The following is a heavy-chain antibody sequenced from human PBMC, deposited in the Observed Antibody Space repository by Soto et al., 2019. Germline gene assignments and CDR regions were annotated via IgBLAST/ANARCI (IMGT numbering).Heavy chain of an antibody. CDR3: ARSELVATMYFDY. J-gene: IGHJ4*02. CDR2: IYYSGST. CDR1: GGSISSGDYY. D-gene: IGHD5-12*01. V-gene: IGHV4-30-4*01. Sequence: SETLSLTCTVSGGSISSGDYYWSWIRQPPGKGLEWIGYIYYSGSTYYNPSLKSRVTISVDTSKNQFSLKLSSVTAADTAVYYCARSELVATMYFDYWGQETLVTVSS.